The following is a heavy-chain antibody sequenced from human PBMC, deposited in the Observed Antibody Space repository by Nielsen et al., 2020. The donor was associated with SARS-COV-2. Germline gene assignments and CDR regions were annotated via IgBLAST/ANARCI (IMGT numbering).Heavy chain of an antibody. CDR2: ISWNSGSI. CDR3: AKLPGLDAFDI. V-gene: IGHV3-9*01. J-gene: IGHJ3*02. D-gene: IGHD3-10*01. CDR1: GFTFDDYA. Sequence: GGSLRLSCAASGFTFDDYAMHWVRQAPGKGLEWVSGISWNSGSIGYADSVKGRFTISRDNAKNSLYLQMNSLRAEDTALYYCAKLPGLDAFDIWGQGTMVTVSS.